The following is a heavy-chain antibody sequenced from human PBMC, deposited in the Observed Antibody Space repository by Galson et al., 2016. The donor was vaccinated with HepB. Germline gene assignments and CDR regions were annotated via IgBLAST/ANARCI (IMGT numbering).Heavy chain of an antibody. V-gene: IGHV2-70*01. CDR3: ARTQTGSYTGPLDY. CDR1: GFSLSTPGVC. CDR2: IDWADDK. J-gene: IGHJ4*02. Sequence: PALVKPTQTLTLTCTFSGFSLSTPGVCVSWIRQPPGKALEWLAVIDWADDKYYSTSLKTRLTISGDTSKNQVVLTMTNMDPVDTATYYCARTQTGSYTGPLDYWGQGTLLTVSS. D-gene: IGHD3-10*01.